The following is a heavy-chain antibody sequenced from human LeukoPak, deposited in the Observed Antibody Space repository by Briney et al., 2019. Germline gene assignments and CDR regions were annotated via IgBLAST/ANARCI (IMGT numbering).Heavy chain of an antibody. V-gene: IGHV3-30*18. J-gene: IGHJ5*02. D-gene: IGHD1-7*01. CDR3: AKDSSLYWNYVFDP. CDR2: ISYDGSNK. Sequence: GGSLRLSCAASRFTFSSYGMHWVRQAPGKGLEWVAVISYDGSNKYYADSVKGRFTISRDNSKNTLYLQMNSLRAEDTAVYYCAKDSSLYWNYVFDPWGQGTLVTVSS. CDR1: RFTFSSYG.